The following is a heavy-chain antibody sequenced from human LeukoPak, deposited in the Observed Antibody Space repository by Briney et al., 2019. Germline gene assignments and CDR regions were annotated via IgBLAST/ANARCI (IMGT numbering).Heavy chain of an antibody. CDR1: GFTFSSYA. CDR2: ISGSGGDT. D-gene: IGHD1-1*01. J-gene: IGHJ4*02. CDR3: AKARRATYGTYYFDY. Sequence: GGSLRLSCAASGFTFSSYAMNWVRQAPGKGLEWVSISGSGGDTYYADSVKGRFTISRDNSKNTLYLQMNSLRAEDTAVYYCAKARRATYGTYYFDYWGQGTLVTVSS. V-gene: IGHV3-23*01.